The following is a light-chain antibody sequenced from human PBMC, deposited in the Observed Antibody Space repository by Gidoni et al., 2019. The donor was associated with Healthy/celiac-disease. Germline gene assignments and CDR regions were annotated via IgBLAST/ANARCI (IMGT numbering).Light chain of an antibody. CDR1: KLGDKY. Sequence: SYELTQPPSVSVSPGQTASITCSGDKLGDKYACWSQQKPGQSPVLVIYQDSKRPSGNPERFSGSNSGNTATLTISGTQAMDEADYYCQAWDSSTVLFGGGTKRTVL. CDR2: QDS. CDR3: QAWDSSTVL. J-gene: IGLJ2*01. V-gene: IGLV3-1*01.